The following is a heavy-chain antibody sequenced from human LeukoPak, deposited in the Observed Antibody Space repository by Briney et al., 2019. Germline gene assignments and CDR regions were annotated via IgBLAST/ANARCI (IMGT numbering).Heavy chain of an antibody. CDR3: AREAFYYFDY. Sequence: SETLSLTCAVSGGSISSYYWSWIRQPPGKGLEWIGYIYYSGSTNYNPSLKSRVTISVDTSKNQFSLKLSSVTAADTAVYYCAREAFYYFDYWGQGTLVTVSS. CDR2: IYYSGST. J-gene: IGHJ4*02. CDR1: GGSISSYY. V-gene: IGHV4-59*01.